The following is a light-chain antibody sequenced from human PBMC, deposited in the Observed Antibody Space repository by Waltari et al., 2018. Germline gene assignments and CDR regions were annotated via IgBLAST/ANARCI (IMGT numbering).Light chain of an antibody. CDR1: QSLVHSDGNTY. J-gene: IGKJ1*01. CDR2: QVS. V-gene: IGKV2-30*02. CDR3: MQGTHWDRT. Sequence: DVVMTQAPLSLPVTLGQPASIYCWYSQSLVHSDGNTYLNLFQQRPGQSPRRIIYQVSNRLSGWPDRLSGSGSGTDFALKISWVESEYVGVYYFMQGTHWDRTLCQGGNVEIK.